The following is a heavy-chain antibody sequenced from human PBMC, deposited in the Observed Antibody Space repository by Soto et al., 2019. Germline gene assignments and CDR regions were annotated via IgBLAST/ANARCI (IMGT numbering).Heavy chain of an antibody. CDR2: ISAYNGNK. Sequence: QVQLVQSGAEVKKPGASEKVSCKASGYTFTSYGISWVRQAPGQGLEWMGWISAYNGNKNYAQKLQGRDTMTKNTSMSIVYMELRNLKSDDTVVYYFARGPFYYYDTSGYYLPDYCGHVTLFTVSS. J-gene: IGHJ4*01. D-gene: IGHD3-22*01. V-gene: IGHV1-18*04. CDR1: GYTFTSYG. CDR3: ARGPFYYYDTSGYYLPDY.